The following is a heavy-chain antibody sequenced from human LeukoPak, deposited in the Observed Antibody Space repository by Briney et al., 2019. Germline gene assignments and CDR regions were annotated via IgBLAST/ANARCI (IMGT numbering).Heavy chain of an antibody. V-gene: IGHV1-2*02. Sequence: ASVQVSCKASGYTFTGYYMHWVRQAPGQGLEWTGWINPNSGGTNYAQKFQGRVTMTGDTSISTAYMELRRVTSDDTAVYYCARDRDYSNTERGFDYWGQGTLVTASS. CDR2: INPNSGGT. CDR1: GYTFTGYY. CDR3: ARDRDYSNTERGFDY. D-gene: IGHD4-11*01. J-gene: IGHJ4*02.